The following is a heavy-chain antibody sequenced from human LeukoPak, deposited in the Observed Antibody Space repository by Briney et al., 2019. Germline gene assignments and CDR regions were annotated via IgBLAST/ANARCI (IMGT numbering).Heavy chain of an antibody. CDR3: VSFSGR. V-gene: IGHV3-30-3*01. Sequence: HPGGSLRLSCAASGFTFSSYAMHWVRQAPGKGLEWVAVISYDGSNKYYADSVKGRFTISRDNAKNSLYLQMHSLRVEDTAVYYCVSFSGRWGQGTLVTVSS. D-gene: IGHD3-10*01. CDR1: GFTFSSYA. J-gene: IGHJ4*02. CDR2: ISYDGSNK.